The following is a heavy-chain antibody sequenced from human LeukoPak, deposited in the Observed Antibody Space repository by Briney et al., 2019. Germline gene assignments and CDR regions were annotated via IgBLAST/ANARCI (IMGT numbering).Heavy chain of an antibody. Sequence: GGSLRLSCAASGSTFSSYWMHWVRQAPGKGLVWVSRINSDGSSTNYADSVKGRFTISRDNAKNTLYLQMNSLGAEDTAVYYCASSPYQKGYWGQGTLVTVSS. CDR2: INSDGSST. V-gene: IGHV3-74*01. CDR3: ASSPYQKGY. CDR1: GSTFSSYW. J-gene: IGHJ4*02.